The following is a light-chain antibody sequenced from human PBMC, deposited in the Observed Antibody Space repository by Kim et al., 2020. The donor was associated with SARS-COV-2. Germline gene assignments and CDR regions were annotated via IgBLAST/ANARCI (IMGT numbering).Light chain of an antibody. CDR1: QSVLYSSNNKNY. V-gene: IGKV4-1*01. CDR2: WAS. J-gene: IGKJ4*01. Sequence: DIVMTQSPDSLAVSLGERATINCRSSQSVLYSSNNKNYLSWYQQKPGQRPKLLVYWASTRESGVPDRFSGSGSGTDFTLTISSLQAEDVAVYYCQQYYSTPVTFGGGTKVDIK. CDR3: QQYYSTPVT.